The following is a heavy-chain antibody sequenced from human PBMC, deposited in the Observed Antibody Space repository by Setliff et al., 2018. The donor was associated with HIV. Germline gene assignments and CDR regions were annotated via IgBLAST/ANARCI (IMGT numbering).Heavy chain of an antibody. D-gene: IGHD6-13*01. CDR2: VYSAGTTT. Sequence: GGSLRLSCAASGFSFSDFWMHWVRQVPGKGLAWVSRVYSAGTTTTYADSVKGRFTISRDNAKNSLDLQVRGLRVDDTAVYYCARGYSRSWRYFECSDFWGQGTLVTVSS. J-gene: IGHJ4*02. CDR3: ARGYSRSWRYFECSDF. CDR1: GFSFSDFW. V-gene: IGHV3-74*01.